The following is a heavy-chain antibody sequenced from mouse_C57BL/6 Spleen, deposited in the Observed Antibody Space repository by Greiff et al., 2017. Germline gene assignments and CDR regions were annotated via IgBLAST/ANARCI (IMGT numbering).Heavy chain of an antibody. J-gene: IGHJ2*01. CDR1: GYAFSSSW. V-gene: IGHV1-82*01. CDR2: IYPGDGDT. Sequence: VKVVESGPELVKPGASVKISCKASGYAFSSSWMNWVKQRPGKGLEWIGRIYPGDGDTNYNGKFKGKATLTADKSSSTAYMQLSSLTSEDSAVYFCAREWDYWGQGTTLTVSS. CDR3: AREWDY. D-gene: IGHD1-3*01.